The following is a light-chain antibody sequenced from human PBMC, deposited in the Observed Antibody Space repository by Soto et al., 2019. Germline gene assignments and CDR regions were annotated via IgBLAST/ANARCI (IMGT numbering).Light chain of an antibody. CDR3: DQYDNLPWYT. Sequence: DIQMTQSPSSLSASVGDRVTITCQASQDISNYLNWYQQKPGKAPKLLIYDASNLETRVPSRFSGCGSGTDFNFTISSLQPEDIAAYYCDQYDNLPWYTFGEGTKLEIK. CDR2: DAS. CDR1: QDISNY. J-gene: IGKJ2*01. V-gene: IGKV1-33*01.